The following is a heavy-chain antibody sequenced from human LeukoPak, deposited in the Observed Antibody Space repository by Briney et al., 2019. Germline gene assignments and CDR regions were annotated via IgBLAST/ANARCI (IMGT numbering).Heavy chain of an antibody. D-gene: IGHD1-26*01. CDR1: GYTFTSYG. CDR3: ARGGRWELPRPYAFDV. J-gene: IGHJ3*01. Sequence: ASVKVSCEASGYTFTSYGISWVRQAPGQGLEWLGWISVYNGHTNYAQKLQGRVTMTTDTSTTTAYMELRTLRSDDTAVYYCARGGRWELPRPYAFDVWGQGTVVTVSS. CDR2: ISVYNGHT. V-gene: IGHV1-18*01.